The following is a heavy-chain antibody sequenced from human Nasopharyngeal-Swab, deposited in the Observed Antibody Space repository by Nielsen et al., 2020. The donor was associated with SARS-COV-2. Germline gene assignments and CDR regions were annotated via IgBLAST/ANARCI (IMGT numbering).Heavy chain of an antibody. CDR3: ARKSGSYSFFDH. D-gene: IGHD1-26*01. J-gene: IGHJ4*03. V-gene: IGHV3-33*01. CDR1: GFTFSSYG. CDR2: IWYDGSNK. Sequence: GGSLRLSCAASGFTFSSYGMHWVRQAPGKGLEWVAVIWYDGSNKYYADSVKGRFTISRDNSKNTLYLQMNSLRAEDTAVYYCARKSGSYSFFDHWGQGTTVIVSS.